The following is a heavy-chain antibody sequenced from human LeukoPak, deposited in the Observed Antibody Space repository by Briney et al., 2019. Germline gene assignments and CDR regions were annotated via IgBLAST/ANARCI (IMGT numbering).Heavy chain of an antibody. CDR1: VGSISSYS. CDR2: IYDSGST. D-gene: IGHD6-13*01. J-gene: IGHJ4*02. Sequence: SETLSLTCIVSVGSISSYSWSWIRQPPGKGLEWIGYIYDSGSTNYNPSLKSRVTISVDTSKSQFSLKLSSVTAADTAVYYCARGRTKKYSSSWSFDYWGQGTLVTVSS. V-gene: IGHV4-59*12. CDR3: ARGRTKKYSSSWSFDY.